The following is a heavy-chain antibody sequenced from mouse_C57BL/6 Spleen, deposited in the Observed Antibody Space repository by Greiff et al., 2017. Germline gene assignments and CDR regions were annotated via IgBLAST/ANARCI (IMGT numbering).Heavy chain of an antibody. V-gene: IGHV5-9-1*02. CDR1: GFTFSSYA. J-gene: IGHJ4*01. D-gene: IGHD4-1*01. CDR2: ISSGGDYI. Sequence: DVKLVESGEGLVKPGGSLKLSCAASGFTFSSYAMSWVRQTPEKRLEWVAYISSGGDYIYYADTVKGRFTISRDNARNTLYLKMSSLKSEDTAMYYCTREGLNWDEEYYYAMDYWGQGTSVTVSS. CDR3: TREGLNWDEEYYYAMDY.